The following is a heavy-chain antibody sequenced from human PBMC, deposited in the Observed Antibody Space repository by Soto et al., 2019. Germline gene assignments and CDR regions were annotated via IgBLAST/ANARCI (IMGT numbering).Heavy chain of an antibody. D-gene: IGHD2-15*01. J-gene: IGHJ2*01. CDR2: INHSGST. CDR3: ARIGRRYCSGGSCYKALGRFDL. V-gene: IGHV4-34*01. CDR1: GGSFSGYY. Sequence: QVQLQQWGAGLLKPSETLSLTCAVYGGSFSGYYWSWIRQPPGKGLEWIGEINHSGSTNYNPSLKSRVTISVDTSKNQFSLKLSSVTAADTAVYYCARIGRRYCSGGSCYKALGRFDLWGRGTLVTVSS.